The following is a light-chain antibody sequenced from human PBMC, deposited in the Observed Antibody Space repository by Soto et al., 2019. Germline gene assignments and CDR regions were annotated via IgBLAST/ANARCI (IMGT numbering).Light chain of an antibody. CDR3: QQYGSSPPGT. Sequence: EIVLTQSPGTLSLSPGERATLSCRASQSVSSSYLAWYQQKPGQAPRLLIYGASSRATGIPDRFSGSGSGTDITLHISRLESEDFAVYYCQQYGSSPPGTFGQVTKKAIK. V-gene: IGKV3-20*01. CDR2: GAS. CDR1: QSVSSSY. J-gene: IGKJ2*02.